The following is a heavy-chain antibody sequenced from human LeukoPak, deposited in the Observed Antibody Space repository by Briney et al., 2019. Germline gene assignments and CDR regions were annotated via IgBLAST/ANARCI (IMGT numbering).Heavy chain of an antibody. J-gene: IGHJ6*03. D-gene: IGHD6-13*01. CDR2: ISAYNGNT. CDR3: ARDHSSSWYSYYYYMDV. V-gene: IGHV1-18*01. Sequence: ASVKVSCKASGYTFTSYGISWVRQAPGQGLEWMGWISAYNGNTNSAQKLQGRVTMTTGTSTSTAYMELRSLRSDDTAVYYCARDHSSSWYSYYYYMDVWGKGTTVTVSS. CDR1: GYTFTSYG.